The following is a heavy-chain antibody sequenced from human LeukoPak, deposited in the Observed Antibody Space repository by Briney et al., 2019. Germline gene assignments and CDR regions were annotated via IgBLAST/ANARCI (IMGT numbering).Heavy chain of an antibody. Sequence: TGGSLRLSCSPSGFTFSNNAMTWVRQAPGEGLEWVSSINDRGTHTYHTDSVRGRFTISRDNSKNRLFLQVNSLRAEDTAFYYCTRCPRDNCRGGFDYWGQGALVTVSS. J-gene: IGHJ4*02. CDR1: GFTFSNNA. V-gene: IGHV3-23*01. D-gene: IGHD1-1*01. CDR3: TRCPRDNCRGGFDY. CDR2: INDRGTHT.